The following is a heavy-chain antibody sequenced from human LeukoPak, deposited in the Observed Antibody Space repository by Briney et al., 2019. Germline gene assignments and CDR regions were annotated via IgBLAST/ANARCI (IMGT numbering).Heavy chain of an antibody. Sequence: SVKVSCKASGGTFSSYAISWVRQAPGQGLEWMGRIIPILGIANYAQKFQGRVTITADKSTSTAYMELSSLRSEDTAVYYCASRVSSWPQPMPLDYWGQGTLVTVSS. J-gene: IGHJ4*02. CDR3: ASRVSSWPQPMPLDY. CDR1: GGTFSSYA. CDR2: IIPILGIA. V-gene: IGHV1-69*04. D-gene: IGHD6-13*01.